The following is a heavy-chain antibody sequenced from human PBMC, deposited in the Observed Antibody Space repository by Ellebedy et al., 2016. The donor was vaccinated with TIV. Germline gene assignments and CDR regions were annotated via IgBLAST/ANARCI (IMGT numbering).Heavy chain of an antibody. CDR1: GFTFSNFP. CDR2: ISFDGWNQ. J-gene: IGHJ4*02. V-gene: IGHV3-30*04. CDR3: ARGEEYNWNYCAS. Sequence: GESLKISCVGSGFTFSNFPFHWVRQAPGKGLEWVALISFDGWNQYYADSVKGRFTLSRDDSNNTVFLQMNSLRAEDTAVYFCARGEEYNWNYCASWGQGILVTVSS. D-gene: IGHD1-20*01.